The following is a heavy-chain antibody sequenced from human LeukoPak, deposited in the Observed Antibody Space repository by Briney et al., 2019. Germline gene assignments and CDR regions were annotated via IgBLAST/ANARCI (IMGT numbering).Heavy chain of an antibody. J-gene: IGHJ5*02. CDR2: ISGDGGST. CDR3: AKDSRGGITIFGVADNWFDP. CDR1: GFTFEDYA. D-gene: IGHD3-3*01. V-gene: IGHV3-43*02. Sequence: GGSLRLSCAASGFTFEDYAMHWVRHAPGKGLEWVSLISGDGGSTYYAVSVKGRFTISRDNSKNSLYLQMNSLTTEDTALYYCAKDSRGGITIFGVADNWFDPWGQGTLVTVSS.